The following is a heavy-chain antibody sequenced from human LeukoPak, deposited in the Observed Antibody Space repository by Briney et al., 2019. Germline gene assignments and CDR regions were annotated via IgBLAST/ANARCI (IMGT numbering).Heavy chain of an antibody. Sequence: ASVKVSCKASGYTFTGYYMHWVRQAPGQGLEWMGRSNPNSGGTNYAQKFQGRVTMTRDTSISTAYMELRRLRSDDTAVYYCARGVRSSTNWFDPWGQGTLVTVSS. CDR3: ARGVRSSTNWFDP. D-gene: IGHD2-2*01. V-gene: IGHV1-2*06. CDR2: SNPNSGGT. CDR1: GYTFTGYY. J-gene: IGHJ5*02.